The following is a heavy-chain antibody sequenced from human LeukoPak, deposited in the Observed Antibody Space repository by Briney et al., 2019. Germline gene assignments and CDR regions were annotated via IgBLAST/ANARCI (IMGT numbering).Heavy chain of an antibody. V-gene: IGHV1-2*02. D-gene: IGHD3-22*01. Sequence: ASVKVSCKASGDTFTGYYMHWVRQAPGQGLEWMGWINPNSGGTNYAQKFQGRVTMTRDTSISTAYMELSRLRSDGTAVYYCGRVDYYYDSSGSPRRDAFDIWGQGTMVTVSS. CDR1: GDTFTGYY. CDR2: INPNSGGT. J-gene: IGHJ3*02. CDR3: GRVDYYYDSSGSPRRDAFDI.